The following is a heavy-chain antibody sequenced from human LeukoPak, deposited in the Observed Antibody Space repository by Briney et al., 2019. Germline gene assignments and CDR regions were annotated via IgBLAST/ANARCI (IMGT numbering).Heavy chain of an antibody. J-gene: IGHJ3*02. CDR3: ASSGSSWYGAFDI. Sequence: QSGGSLRLSCAASGFTFSCFWMSWVRQAPGKGLEWVANINQDGSEKYYVDSVKGRFTISRDNAKNSLYLQMSSLRAEDTAVYYCASSGSSWYGAFDIWGQGTMVTVSS. CDR1: GFTFSCFW. V-gene: IGHV3-7*01. CDR2: INQDGSEK. D-gene: IGHD6-13*01.